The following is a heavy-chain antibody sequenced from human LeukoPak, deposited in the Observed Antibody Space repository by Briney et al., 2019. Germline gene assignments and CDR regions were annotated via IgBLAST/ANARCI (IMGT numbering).Heavy chain of an antibody. Sequence: PGGSLRLSCAASGFTFDDYAMHWVRQAPGKGLEWVSGISWNSGSIGYADSVKGRFTISRDNAKNSLYLQMTSLRAEDTALYYCAKTALGFRHYWNFELCGRGTLVTASS. D-gene: IGHD7-27*01. CDR2: ISWNSGSI. J-gene: IGHJ2*01. V-gene: IGHV3-9*01. CDR1: GFTFDDYA. CDR3: AKTALGFRHYWNFEL.